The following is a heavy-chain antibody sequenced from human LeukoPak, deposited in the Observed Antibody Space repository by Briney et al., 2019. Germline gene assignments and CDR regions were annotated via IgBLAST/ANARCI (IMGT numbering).Heavy chain of an antibody. V-gene: IGHV3-43*02. Sequence: GGSLRLSCAASGFAFNDYAMHWVRQVPGKGLEWVSLINGDGGDTFYPESLKGRFTVSRDNNKKSLYLHMSSLRPEDTAFYYCVKDVRLGGKSGYKGFDYWGQGTLVTVSS. CDR2: INGDGGDT. J-gene: IGHJ4*02. CDR1: GFAFNDYA. D-gene: IGHD5-12*01. CDR3: VKDVRLGGKSGYKGFDY.